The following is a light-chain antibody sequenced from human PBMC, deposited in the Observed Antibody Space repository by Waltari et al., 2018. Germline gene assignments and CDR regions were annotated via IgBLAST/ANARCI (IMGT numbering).Light chain of an antibody. CDR2: GNS. Sequence: QSVLTQPPSVSGAPGQRVTISCTGSSPNIGAGYDVHWYQQLPGTAPKLLIYGNSNRPSGVPDRFSGSKSGTSASLVITGLQAEDEADYYCQSYDSSLSAVVFGGGTKLTVL. V-gene: IGLV1-40*01. CDR3: QSYDSSLSAVV. CDR1: SPNIGAGYD. J-gene: IGLJ2*01.